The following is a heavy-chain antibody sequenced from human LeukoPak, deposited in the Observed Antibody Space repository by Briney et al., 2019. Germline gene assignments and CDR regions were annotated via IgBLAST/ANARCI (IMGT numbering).Heavy chain of an antibody. CDR2: IYYSGST. V-gene: IGHV4-59*01. CDR3: ARDLGDESFDY. Sequence: SETLSLTCTVSGGSISSYYWSWIRQPPGKGLEWIGYIYYSGSTNYNPSLKSRVTISVDTSKNQFSLKLSSVTAADTAVYYRARDLGDESFDYWGQGTLVTVSS. D-gene: IGHD4-17*01. J-gene: IGHJ4*02. CDR1: GGSISSYY.